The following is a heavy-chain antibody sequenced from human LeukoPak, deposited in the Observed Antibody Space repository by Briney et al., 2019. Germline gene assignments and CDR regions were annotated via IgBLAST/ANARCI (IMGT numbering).Heavy chain of an antibody. J-gene: IGHJ5*02. CDR2: IIPIFGTA. V-gene: IGHV1-69*05. CDR3: ARVYYYDSSGYYILGWFDP. CDR1: GGTFSSYA. Sequence: SSVKVSCKASGGTFSSYAISWVRQAPGQGLEWMGGIIPIFGTANYAQKFQGRVTITTDESTSTAYMELSSLRSEDTAVYYCARVYYYDSSGYYILGWFDPWGQGTLVTVSS. D-gene: IGHD3-22*01.